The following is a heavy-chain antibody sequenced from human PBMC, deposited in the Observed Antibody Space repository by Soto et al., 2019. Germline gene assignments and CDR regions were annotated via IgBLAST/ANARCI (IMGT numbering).Heavy chain of an antibody. CDR3: AREGGNSPLDY. V-gene: IGHV4-31*03. D-gene: IGHD2-21*02. CDR1: GSSISSVGYY. Sequence: SQPPSLPCTVSGSSISSVGYYWSWIRQHPGKGLEWIGYIYYSGSTYYNPSLKSRVTISVDTSKNQFSLKLSSVTAADTAVYYCAREGGNSPLDYWGQGTLVTVS. CDR2: IYYSGST. J-gene: IGHJ4*02.